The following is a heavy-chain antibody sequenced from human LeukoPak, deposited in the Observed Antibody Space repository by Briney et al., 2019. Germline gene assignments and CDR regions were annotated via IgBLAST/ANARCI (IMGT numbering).Heavy chain of an antibody. J-gene: IGHJ6*02. CDR1: GFTFSSYA. V-gene: IGHV3-33*08. Sequence: GGSLRLSCAASGFTFSSYAMSWVRQAPGKGLEWVAVIWYDGSNIYYADSVKGRFTVSRDNSKNTLYLEMNSLRAEDTAVYYCARDSYGMDVWGQGTTVTVSS. CDR2: IWYDGSNI. CDR3: ARDSYGMDV.